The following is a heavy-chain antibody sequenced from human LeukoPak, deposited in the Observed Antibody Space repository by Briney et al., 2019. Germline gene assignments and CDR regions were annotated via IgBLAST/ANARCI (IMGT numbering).Heavy chain of an antibody. CDR2: MYHRGTT. D-gene: IGHD5-18*01. CDR3: ARGRGYSYGLFDP. Sequence: SETLSLTCTVSGYSISSGYYWGWIRQPPGKVLEWIGSMYHRGTTYYNPSLKSRVTISVDTSKNQFSLKLSSVTAADTAVYYCARGRGYSYGLFDPWGQGTLVTVSS. CDR1: GYSISSGYY. V-gene: IGHV4-38-2*02. J-gene: IGHJ5*02.